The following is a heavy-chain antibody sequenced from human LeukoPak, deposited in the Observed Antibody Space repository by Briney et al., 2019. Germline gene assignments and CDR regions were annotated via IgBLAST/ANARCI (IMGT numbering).Heavy chain of an antibody. D-gene: IGHD3-3*01. V-gene: IGHV3-48*01. J-gene: IGHJ3*02. CDR1: GFTFSSYS. CDR2: ISSSSSTI. Sequence: AGGSLRLSCAASGFTFSSYSMNWVRQAPGKGLEWVSYISSSSSTIYYADSVKGRFTISRDNAKNSLYLQMNSLRAEDTAVYYCARDGGPQPPYDFWSGYQGRDDAFDIWGQGTMVTVSS. CDR3: ARDGGPQPPYDFWSGYQGRDDAFDI.